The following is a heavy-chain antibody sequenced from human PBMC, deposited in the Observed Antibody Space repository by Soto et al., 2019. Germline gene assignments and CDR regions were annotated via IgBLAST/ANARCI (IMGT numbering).Heavy chain of an antibody. Sequence: PGGSLRLSCASSGCTVSSNYMNWVRQAPGKGLEWVSVIYSGGSTYYADSVKGRFTISRDNSKNTLSLQMNSLRAEDTAVYYCECDYLVTPNRITDYWGQGTLVTVSS. CDR2: IYSGGST. CDR1: GCTVSSNY. J-gene: IGHJ4*02. D-gene: IGHD1-20*01. V-gene: IGHV3-66*01. CDR3: ECDYLVTPNRITDY.